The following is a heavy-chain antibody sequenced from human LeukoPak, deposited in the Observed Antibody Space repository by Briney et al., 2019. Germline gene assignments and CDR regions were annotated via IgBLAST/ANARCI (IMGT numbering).Heavy chain of an antibody. D-gene: IGHD4/OR15-4a*01. CDR2: IYTSSSYI. J-gene: IGHJ4*02. V-gene: IGHV3-21*01. CDR3: ATETEPLDYGDSTHFNY. Sequence: GGSLRLSCAASGFTFSSYRMHWVRQAPGKGLEWVSSIYTSSSYIYYADSVKGRFTISRDNAKNSLFLQMNSLRAEDTAVYYCATETEPLDYGDSTHFNYWGQGTLVTVSS. CDR1: GFTFSSYR.